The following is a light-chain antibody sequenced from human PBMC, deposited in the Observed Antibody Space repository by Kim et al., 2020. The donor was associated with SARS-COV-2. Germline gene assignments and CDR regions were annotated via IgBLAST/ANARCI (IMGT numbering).Light chain of an antibody. Sequence: AAVGDGVTIACRADQVISNYLAWYQRKPGRPPTLLIYDASGLQSGVPSRFSGSRSGTDFTLTISSLQPEDVGTYYCQQYDSVPWTFGQGNKVDIK. CDR2: DAS. J-gene: IGKJ1*01. CDR3: QQYDSVPWT. V-gene: IGKV1-27*01. CDR1: QVISNY.